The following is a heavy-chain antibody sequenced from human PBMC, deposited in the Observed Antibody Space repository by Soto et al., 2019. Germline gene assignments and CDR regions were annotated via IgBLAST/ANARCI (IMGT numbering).Heavy chain of an antibody. D-gene: IGHD2-2*01. V-gene: IGHV3-23*01. CDR3: AKDGPPQLLWGMQHDY. CDR1: GFTFSSYA. J-gene: IGHJ4*02. Sequence: EVQLLESGGGLVQPGGSLRLSCAASGFTFSSYAMSWVRQAPGKGLEWVSAISGSGGSTYYADSVKGRFTISRDNSKNTLYLQMNSLRAEDTAVYYCAKDGPPQLLWGMQHDYWGQGTLVTVSS. CDR2: ISGSGGST.